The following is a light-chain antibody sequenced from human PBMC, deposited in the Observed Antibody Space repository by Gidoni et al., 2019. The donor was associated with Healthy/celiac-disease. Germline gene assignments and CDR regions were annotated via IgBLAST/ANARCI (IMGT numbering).Light chain of an antibody. CDR3: QAWDSSTVV. Sequence: SYELTQQTSVSVSPGQTASITCSGDKLGDKYACWYQQKPGHSPVLVIYQDSKRPSGIPERFSGSNSGNTATLTISGTQAMDEADYYCQAWDSSTVVFGGGTKLTVL. CDR2: QDS. J-gene: IGLJ2*01. CDR1: KLGDKY. V-gene: IGLV3-1*01.